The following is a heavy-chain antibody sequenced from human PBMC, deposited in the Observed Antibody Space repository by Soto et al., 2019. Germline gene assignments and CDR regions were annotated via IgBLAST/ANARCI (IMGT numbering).Heavy chain of an antibody. CDR1: GFTFSSYA. D-gene: IGHD2-8*01. CDR3: EKDRGLYTEGY. J-gene: IGHJ4*02. CDR2: ISGSGGST. V-gene: IGHV3-23*01. Sequence: EVQLLESGGGLVQPGGSLRLSCAASGFTFSSYAMSWVRQAPGKGLEWVSAISGSGGSTYYADSVKGRFTISRDNSKNTLYLQMNSMRAEDTAVYYGEKDRGLYTEGYWGQGSLVTVSS.